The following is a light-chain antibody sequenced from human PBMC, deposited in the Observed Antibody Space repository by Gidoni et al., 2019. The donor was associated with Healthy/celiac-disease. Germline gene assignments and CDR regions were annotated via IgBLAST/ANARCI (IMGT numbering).Light chain of an antibody. CDR1: QSISSW. CDR3: QQYNSYPWT. CDR2: TAS. V-gene: IGKV1-5*03. J-gene: IGKJ1*01. Sequence: DNQMTQSPSTLSASVGDRVTITFRASQSISSWLAWYQQKPGKAPKLLIYTASSLESGVPSRFSGSGSGTEFTLTISSLQPDDFATYYCQQYNSYPWTFGQGTKVEIK.